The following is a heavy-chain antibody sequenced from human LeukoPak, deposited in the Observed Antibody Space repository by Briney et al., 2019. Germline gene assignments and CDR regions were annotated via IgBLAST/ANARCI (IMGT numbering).Heavy chain of an antibody. CDR2: MNTDGSTI. D-gene: IGHD6-19*01. Sequence: GVSLRLSCAASGLIFSNYWMHWVRQAPGEELVWVSRMNTDGSTINYADYVKGRFTISRDNAKNTLYLQMNSLTTEDTAVYYCATAGKYRFDNWGQGILVTVSS. CDR1: GLIFSNYW. J-gene: IGHJ5*02. V-gene: IGHV3-74*01. CDR3: ATAGKYRFDN.